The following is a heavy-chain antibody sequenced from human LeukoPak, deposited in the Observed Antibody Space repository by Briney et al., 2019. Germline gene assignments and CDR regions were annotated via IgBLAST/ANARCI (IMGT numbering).Heavy chain of an antibody. J-gene: IGHJ3*02. CDR2: ISSSGSTI. V-gene: IGHV3-11*04. CDR1: GFTFSDYY. D-gene: IGHD2-21*01. Sequence: PGGSLRLPCAVSGFTFSDYYMSWIRQAPGKGLEWVSYISSSGSTIYYADSVKGRFTISRDNAKNSLYLQMNSLRAEDTAFYYCASRIFCGGDCYGAFDIWGQGTMVTVSS. CDR3: ASRIFCGGDCYGAFDI.